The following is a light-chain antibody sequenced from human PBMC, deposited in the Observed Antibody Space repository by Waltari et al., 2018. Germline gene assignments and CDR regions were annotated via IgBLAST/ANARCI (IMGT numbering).Light chain of an antibody. CDR1: QDISNY. Sequence: DIQMTQSPSSLSASVGDRVTITCQASQDISNYLNWYQQKPGKAPKLLIYDASNLETGVPSRSSGSGSGTDFTFTISSLQPEDIATYYCQQYDNLPTFGQGTRLEIK. CDR2: DAS. J-gene: IGKJ5*01. CDR3: QQYDNLPT. V-gene: IGKV1-33*01.